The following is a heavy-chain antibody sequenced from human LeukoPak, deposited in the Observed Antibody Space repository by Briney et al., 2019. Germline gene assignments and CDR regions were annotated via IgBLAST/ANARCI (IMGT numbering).Heavy chain of an antibody. J-gene: IGHJ4*02. CDR2: ISYDGSNK. V-gene: IGHV3-30-3*01. Sequence: PGRSLRLSCAASGFTFSSYAIHWVRQAPGKGLEWVAVISYDGSNKYYADSVKGRFTISRDNSKNTLYLQMNSPRAEDTAVYYCARGGLKDYDLIDFDYWGQGTLVTVSS. CDR3: ARGGLKDYDLIDFDY. CDR1: GFTFSSYA. D-gene: IGHD4-17*01.